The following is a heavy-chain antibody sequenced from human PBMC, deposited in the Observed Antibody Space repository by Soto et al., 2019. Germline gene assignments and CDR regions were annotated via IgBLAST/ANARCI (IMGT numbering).Heavy chain of an antibody. D-gene: IGHD3-22*01. V-gene: IGHV3-64D*06. CDR1: GFTFSEYS. Sequence: PGGSLRLSCSASGFTFSEYSMHWVRQAPGKGLQYVSTISSDGDITYYADSVKGRFTISRDNSKNTLYLQMNSLRPEDTAVYYCVKRGGYYYGYYFDYWGQGTLVTVSS. CDR3: VKRGGYYYGYYFDY. J-gene: IGHJ4*02. CDR2: ISSDGDIT.